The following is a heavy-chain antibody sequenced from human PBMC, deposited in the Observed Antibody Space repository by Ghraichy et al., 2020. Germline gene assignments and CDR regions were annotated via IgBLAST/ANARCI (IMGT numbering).Heavy chain of an antibody. Sequence: GESLNISCAASGFTFSSYSMNWVRQAPGKGLEWVSSISSSSSYIYYADSVKGRFTISRDNAKNSLYLQMNSLRAEDTAVYYCARVGYCSGGSCYSFDYWGQGTLVTVSS. V-gene: IGHV3-21*01. CDR2: ISSSSSYI. J-gene: IGHJ4*02. CDR3: ARVGYCSGGSCYSFDY. CDR1: GFTFSSYS. D-gene: IGHD2-15*01.